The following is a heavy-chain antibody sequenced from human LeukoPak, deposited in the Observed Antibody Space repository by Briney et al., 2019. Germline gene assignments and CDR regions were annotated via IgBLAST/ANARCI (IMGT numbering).Heavy chain of an antibody. CDR3: AREEYSSSYAFDI. V-gene: IGHV3-48*01. CDR2: ISSSSTI. D-gene: IGHD6-6*01. J-gene: IGHJ3*02. Sequence: GGSLRLSCAASGFKFSSYSMKWVRQAPGKGLEWVSFISSSSTIYYADSVKGRFTISRDNAKNSLYLQMNSLRAEDTAVYYCAREEYSSSYAFDIWGQGTMVTVSS. CDR1: GFKFSSYS.